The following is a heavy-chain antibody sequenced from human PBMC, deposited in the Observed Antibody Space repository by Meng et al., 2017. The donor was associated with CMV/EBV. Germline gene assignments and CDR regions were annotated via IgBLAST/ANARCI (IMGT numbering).Heavy chain of an antibody. Sequence: SETLSLTCTVSGGSISSSSYYWGWIRQPPGKGLEWIGSIYYSGSTYYNPSLKSRVTISVDTSKNQFSLKLSSVTAADTAVYYCASTITYSIAAAGRNWFDPWGQGTLVTVSS. V-gene: IGHV4-39*07. CDR3: ASTITYSIAAAGRNWFDP. D-gene: IGHD6-13*01. J-gene: IGHJ5*02. CDR1: GGSISSSSYY. CDR2: IYYSGST.